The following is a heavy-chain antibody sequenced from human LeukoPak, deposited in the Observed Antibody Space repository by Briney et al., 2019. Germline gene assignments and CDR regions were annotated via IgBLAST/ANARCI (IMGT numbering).Heavy chain of an antibody. CDR2: IKSKADGETT. Sequence: PGGSLRLSCAASGFTFSTAWMSWVRQAPGKGLEWVGLIKSKADGETTDYAAPVKDRVSISRDDSKNTLYLQMNSLRAEDTAVYFCARDYRLSWFDYWGQGTLVTVSS. J-gene: IGHJ4*02. CDR1: GFTFSTAW. CDR3: ARDYRLSWFDY. V-gene: IGHV3-15*01. D-gene: IGHD3-16*02.